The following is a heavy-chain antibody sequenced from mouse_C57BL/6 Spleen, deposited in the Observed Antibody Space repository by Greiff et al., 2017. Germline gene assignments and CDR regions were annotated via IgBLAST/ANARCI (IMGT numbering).Heavy chain of an antibody. CDR3: ARGGGNYVYWYFDV. Sequence: VQLKESGAELVRPGASVKLSCTASGFNIKDDYMHWVKQRPEQGLEWIGWIDPENGDTEYASKFQGKATITADTSSNTAYLQLSSLTSEDTAVYYCARGGGNYVYWYFDVWGTGTTVTVSS. V-gene: IGHV14-4*01. CDR1: GFNIKDDY. CDR2: IDPENGDT. D-gene: IGHD2-1*01. J-gene: IGHJ1*03.